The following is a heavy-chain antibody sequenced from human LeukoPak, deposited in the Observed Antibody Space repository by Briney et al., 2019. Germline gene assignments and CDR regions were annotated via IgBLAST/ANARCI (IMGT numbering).Heavy chain of an antibody. CDR1: GYTFTSYG. Sequence: ASVKVSCKASGYTFTSYGISWVRQAPGQGLEWMGWISAYNGNTNYAQKLQGRVTMTTDTSTSTAYMELRSLRSDDTAMYYCAKVYYSCGGDCAGPLHYWGQGTLVTVSS. J-gene: IGHJ4*02. V-gene: IGHV1-18*01. CDR2: ISAYNGNT. CDR3: AKVYYSCGGDCAGPLHY. D-gene: IGHD2-21*02.